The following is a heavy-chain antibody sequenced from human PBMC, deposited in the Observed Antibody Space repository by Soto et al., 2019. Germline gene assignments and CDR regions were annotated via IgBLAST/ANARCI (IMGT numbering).Heavy chain of an antibody. J-gene: IGHJ4*02. CDR3: AKDTLGYCNGGSCYWGPFDY. CDR1: GGTFSSYT. CDR2: IIPILGIA. D-gene: IGHD2-15*01. V-gene: IGHV1-69*04. Sequence: SVKVSCKASGGTFSSYTISWVRQAPGQGLEWMGRIIPILGIANYAQKFQGRVTITADKSTSTAYMELSSLRAEDTAVYYCAKDTLGYCNGGSCYWGPFDYWGQGALVTVSS.